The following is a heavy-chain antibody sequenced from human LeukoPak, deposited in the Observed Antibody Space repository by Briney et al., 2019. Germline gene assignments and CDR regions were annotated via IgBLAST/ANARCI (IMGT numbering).Heavy chain of an antibody. CDR2: INPNSGGT. J-gene: IGHJ5*02. CDR3: ARADRLHGGPYLIGP. D-gene: IGHD2-21*01. V-gene: IGHV1-2*02. Sequence: ASVKVSCMTSGYSFTDYYMHWVRQAPGQGLEWMGWINPNSGGTSSAQKFQGRVTMTRDTSITTVYMEVSWLTPDDTAIYYCARADRLHGGPYLIGPWGQGTLVTVSS. CDR1: GYSFTDYY.